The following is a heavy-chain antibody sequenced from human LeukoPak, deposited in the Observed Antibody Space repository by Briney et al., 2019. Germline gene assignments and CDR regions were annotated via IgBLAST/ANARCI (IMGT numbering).Heavy chain of an antibody. CDR1: GGSISSSSYY. V-gene: IGHV4-39*07. D-gene: IGHD3-22*01. CDR2: IYYSGST. J-gene: IGHJ4*02. CDR3: ARTDFYYDSRGYLYYFDY. Sequence: SETPSLTCTVSGGSISSSSYYWGWIRQPPGKGLEWIGSIYYSGSTYYNPSLKSRVTISLDTSKNQFSLKLSSVIAADTAVYYCARTDFYYDSRGYLYYFDYWGQGTLVTVSS.